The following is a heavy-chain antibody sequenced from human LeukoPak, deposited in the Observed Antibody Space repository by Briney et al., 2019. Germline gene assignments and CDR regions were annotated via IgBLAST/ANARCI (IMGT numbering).Heavy chain of an antibody. CDR3: ARDLRVEMATITYYYGMDV. Sequence: SKTLSLTCAVYGGSFSGYYWSWIRQPPGKGLEWIGEINHSGSTNYNPSLKGRVTISVDTSKNQFSLKLSSVTAADTAVYYCARDLRVEMATITYYYGMDVWGQGTTVTVSS. D-gene: IGHD5-24*01. V-gene: IGHV4-34*01. J-gene: IGHJ6*02. CDR2: INHSGST. CDR1: GGSFSGYY.